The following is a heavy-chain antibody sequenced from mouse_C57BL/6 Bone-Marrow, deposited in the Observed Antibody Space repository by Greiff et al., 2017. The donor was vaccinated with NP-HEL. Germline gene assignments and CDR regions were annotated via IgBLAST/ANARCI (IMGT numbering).Heavy chain of an antibody. Sequence: EVMLVESGAGLVKPGGSLKLSCAASGFTFSSYAMSWVRQTPEKRLEWVAYISSGGDYIYYADTVKGRFTISRDNARNTLYLQMSSLKSEDTAMYYGTRTTTVVAPFAYWGQGTLVTVSA. CDR2: ISSGGDYI. D-gene: IGHD1-1*01. V-gene: IGHV5-9-1*02. CDR1: GFTFSSYA. J-gene: IGHJ3*01. CDR3: TRTTTVVAPFAY.